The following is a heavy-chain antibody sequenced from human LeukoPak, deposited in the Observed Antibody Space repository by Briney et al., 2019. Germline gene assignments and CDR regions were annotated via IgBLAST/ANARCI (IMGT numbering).Heavy chain of an antibody. J-gene: IGHJ4*02. V-gene: IGHV3-30-3*01. CDR3: ATDRRYGDSVFDY. D-gene: IGHD4-17*01. CDR1: GFTFSSYA. CDR2: ISYDGSNK. Sequence: GRSLRLSCAASGFTFSSYAMHWVRQAPGKGLEWVAVISYDGSNKYYADSVKGRFTISRDNSKNTLYLQMNSLRAEDTAVYYCATDRRYGDSVFDYWGQGTLVTVSS.